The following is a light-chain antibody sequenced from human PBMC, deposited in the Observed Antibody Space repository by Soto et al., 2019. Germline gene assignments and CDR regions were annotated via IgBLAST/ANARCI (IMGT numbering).Light chain of an antibody. CDR1: QSINNN. CDR2: AAS. J-gene: IGKJ4*01. CDR3: QEYNNWPPLT. Sequence: EIVMAQSPATLSLSPGERATLSCRASQSINNNLAWYQQKPGQAPRLLIYAASTRATVTPARFSGSGSGTEFTLTISSLQSEDFAIYYCQEYNNWPPLTFGGGTKVEIK. V-gene: IGKV3-15*01.